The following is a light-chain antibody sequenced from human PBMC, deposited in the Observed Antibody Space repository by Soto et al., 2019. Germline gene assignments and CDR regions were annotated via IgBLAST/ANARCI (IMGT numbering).Light chain of an antibody. CDR1: QSVSSS. CDR2: DAS. V-gene: IGKV3-11*01. CDR3: QQRSNWPPEVT. Sequence: EIVLTQSPDTLSLSPGERATLSCRASQSVSSSLAWYQQIPGQAPRLLIYDASNRATGIPARFSGSGSGTDFTLTISSLEPEDFAFYYCQQRSNWPPEVTFGPGTKVDIK. J-gene: IGKJ3*01.